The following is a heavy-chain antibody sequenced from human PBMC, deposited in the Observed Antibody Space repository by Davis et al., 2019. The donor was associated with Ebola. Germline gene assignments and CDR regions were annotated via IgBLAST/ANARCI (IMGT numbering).Heavy chain of an antibody. V-gene: IGHV3-7*01. D-gene: IGHD2-21*02. CDR3: VRDPALVVTGGGWFFGL. J-gene: IGHJ2*01. CDR2: IKKDGSEK. Sequence: GGSLRPSCAASGFTFSSYWMSWVRQAPGKGLEWVATIKKDGSEKYYVDSVKGRFSIPRDNANNSLYLQLSSLRAEDTAVYSCVRDPALVVTGGGWFFGLWGRGTLVTVSS. CDR1: GFTFSSYW.